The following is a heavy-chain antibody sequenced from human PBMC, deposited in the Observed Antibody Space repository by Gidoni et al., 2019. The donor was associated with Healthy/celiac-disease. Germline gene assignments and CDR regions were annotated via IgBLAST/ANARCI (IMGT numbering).Heavy chain of an antibody. CDR3: ASSSGYVWYYYGMDV. Sequence: QVQLVQSGAEVKKPGASVKVSCKASGSTFPSYDINWVRQATGQGLEWLGWMNPNSGNTGYAQKFQGKVTMTRNTSISTAYMELSSLRSEDTAVYYCASSSGYVWYYYGMDVWGQGTTVTVSS. D-gene: IGHD6-19*01. V-gene: IGHV1-8*01. CDR2: MNPNSGNT. CDR1: GSTFPSYD. J-gene: IGHJ6*02.